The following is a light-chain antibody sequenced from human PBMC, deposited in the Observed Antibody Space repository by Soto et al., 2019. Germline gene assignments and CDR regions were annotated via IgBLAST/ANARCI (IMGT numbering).Light chain of an antibody. CDR3: QQYHSWPHT. CDR2: GAS. CDR1: QSVTTN. V-gene: IGKV3-15*01. J-gene: IGKJ2*01. Sequence: ETVLTQSPATLSVSPGERATFSCKATQSVTTNLAWYQQKPGQVPRLLIYGASTRATDIPARFSGSGSGTEFTLSISSLQSEDFAIYHCQQYHSWPHTFGQGTKLEIK.